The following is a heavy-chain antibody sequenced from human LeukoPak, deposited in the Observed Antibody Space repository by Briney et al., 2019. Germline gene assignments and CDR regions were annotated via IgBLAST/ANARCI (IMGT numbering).Heavy chain of an antibody. J-gene: IGHJ3*02. D-gene: IGHD3-10*01. V-gene: IGHV1-2*02. CDR1: GYTFTGYY. CDR3: AIGWFGESHDAFDI. Sequence: ASVTVSCKASGYTFTGYYMHWVRQAPGQGLEWMGWINPNSGGTNYAQKFQGRVTMTRDTSISTAYMELSRLRSDDTAVYYCAIGWFGESHDAFDIWGQGTMVTVSS. CDR2: INPNSGGT.